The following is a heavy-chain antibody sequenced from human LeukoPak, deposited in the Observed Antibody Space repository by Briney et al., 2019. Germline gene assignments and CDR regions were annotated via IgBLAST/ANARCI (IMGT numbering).Heavy chain of an antibody. J-gene: IGHJ3*02. Sequence: GGSLRLSCAASGFTVSSNYMSWVRQAPGKGLEWVGLIKRKTDGGTTDYAAPVKGRFTISRDDSKDTLYLQMNNLKTEDTAVYFCTTDDYYEKTPVDFDSFDIWGQGTMVTVSS. CDR1: GFTVSSNY. CDR3: TTDDYYEKTPVDFDSFDI. D-gene: IGHD3-16*01. CDR2: IKRKTDGGTT. V-gene: IGHV3-15*01.